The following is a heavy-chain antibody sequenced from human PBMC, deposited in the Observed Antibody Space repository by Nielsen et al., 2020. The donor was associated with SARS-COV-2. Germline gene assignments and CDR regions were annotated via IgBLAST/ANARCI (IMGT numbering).Heavy chain of an antibody. J-gene: IGHJ6*02. Sequence: GESLKISCAASGFTFSSYGMHWVRQAPGKGLEWVAVIWYDGSNKYYADSVKGRFTISRDNSKNTLYLQMNSLRAEDTAVYYCARELLWFGEYSGMDVWGQGTTVTVSS. CDR1: GFTFSSYG. V-gene: IGHV3-33*01. CDR2: IWYDGSNK. CDR3: ARELLWFGEYSGMDV. D-gene: IGHD3-10*01.